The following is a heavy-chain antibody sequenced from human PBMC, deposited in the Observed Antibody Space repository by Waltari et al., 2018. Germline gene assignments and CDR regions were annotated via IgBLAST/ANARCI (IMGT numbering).Heavy chain of an antibody. CDR1: GASMSGSYY. J-gene: IGHJ4*02. CDR3: ARQKAAYDFAY. Sequence: QVQLQESGPGLVKPLQTLSLTCTVSGASMSGSYYWNWIRQSAGKGLEWIGRVSSSGNTNYNPSLKSRATISLDMSKRQFSLKLNSVIAADTAVYYCARQKAAYDFAYWGQGTLVTVSS. V-gene: IGHV4-61*02. CDR2: VSSSGNT. D-gene: IGHD3-3*01.